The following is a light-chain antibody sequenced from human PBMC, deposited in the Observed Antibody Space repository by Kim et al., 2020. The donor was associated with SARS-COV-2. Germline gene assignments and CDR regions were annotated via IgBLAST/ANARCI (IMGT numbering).Light chain of an antibody. CDR1: QSISRY. CDR2: SAS. CDR3: KQSYSTPYG. Sequence: SASVGERVPLSCRESQSISRYLHWYQQKPGKAPKLLIYSASSLQSGVPSRFSGSGSGTDFTLTINSLQPEDFATYYCKQSYSTPYGFGQGTKLDI. V-gene: IGKV1-39*01. J-gene: IGKJ2*03.